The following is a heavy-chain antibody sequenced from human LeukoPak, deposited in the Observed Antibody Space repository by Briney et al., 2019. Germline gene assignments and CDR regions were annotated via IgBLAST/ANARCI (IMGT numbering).Heavy chain of an antibody. CDR2: IIPIFGIA. Sequence: VASVKVSCKASGGTFSSYAISWVRQAPGQGLEWMGRIIPIFGIANYAQKFQGRVTITADKSTSTAYMELSSLRSEDTAVYYCAGPSVVQNYYYYGMGVWGQGTTVTVSS. D-gene: IGHD1-1*01. CDR3: AGPSVVQNYYYYGMGV. CDR1: GGTFSSYA. V-gene: IGHV1-69*04. J-gene: IGHJ6*02.